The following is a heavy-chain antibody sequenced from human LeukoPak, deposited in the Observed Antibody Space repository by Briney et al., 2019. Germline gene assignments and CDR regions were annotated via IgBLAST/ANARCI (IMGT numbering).Heavy chain of an antibody. V-gene: IGHV3-66*01. J-gene: IGHJ4*02. CDR2: IYSGGGT. D-gene: IGHD2-8*01. CDR1: GFTFSSDY. Sequence: SGGSLRLSCAASGFTFSSDYMSWVRQAPGKGLEWVSVIYSGGGTYYADSVKGRFTISRDTSKNTVYLQMNSLRAEDTAVYYCARAEWDYWGQGTLVTVSS. CDR3: ARAEWDY.